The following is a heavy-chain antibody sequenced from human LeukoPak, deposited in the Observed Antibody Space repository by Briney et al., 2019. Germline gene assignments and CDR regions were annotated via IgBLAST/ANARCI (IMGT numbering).Heavy chain of an antibody. Sequence: GASVKVSCKASGYSFTTYNINWVRQATGQGLEWMGWMNPNSGNTGYAQKFQGRVTMTRDTSISTAYMELRSLRSDDTAVYYCARDHVTVVRASDAFDIWGQGTMVTVSS. CDR1: GYSFTTYN. J-gene: IGHJ3*02. CDR3: ARDHVTVVRASDAFDI. D-gene: IGHD3-10*01. V-gene: IGHV1-8*01. CDR2: MNPNSGNT.